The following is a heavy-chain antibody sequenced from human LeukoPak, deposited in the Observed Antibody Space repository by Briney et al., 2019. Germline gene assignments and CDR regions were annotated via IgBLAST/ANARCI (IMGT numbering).Heavy chain of an antibody. V-gene: IGHV3-48*03. Sequence: PGGSLRLSCAASGFTFSSYEMNWVRQAPGKGLEWVSYIISSGSTIYYADSVKGRFTISRDNAKNSLYLQMNSLRAEDTAVYYCATHYYDSSGYFWGQGTLVTVSS. CDR3: ATHYYDSSGYF. J-gene: IGHJ4*02. CDR1: GFTFSSYE. D-gene: IGHD3-22*01. CDR2: IISSGSTI.